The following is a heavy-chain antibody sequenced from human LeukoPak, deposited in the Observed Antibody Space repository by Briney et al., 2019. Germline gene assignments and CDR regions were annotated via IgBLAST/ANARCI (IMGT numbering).Heavy chain of an antibody. D-gene: IGHD6-19*01. J-gene: IGHJ6*03. Sequence: KPSETLSLTCTVSGGSISSYYWSWIRQPPGKGLEWIGYIYTSGSTNYNPSLKSRVTTSVDTSKNQFSLKLSSVTAADTAVYYCARRSSGWYHYYYYYYMDVWGKGATVTVSS. CDR1: GGSISSYY. CDR3: ARRSSGWYHYYYYYYMDV. V-gene: IGHV4-4*09. CDR2: IYTSGST.